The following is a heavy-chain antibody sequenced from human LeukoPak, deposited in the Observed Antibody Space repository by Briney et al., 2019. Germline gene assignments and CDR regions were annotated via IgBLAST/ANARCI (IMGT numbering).Heavy chain of an antibody. D-gene: IGHD2-15*01. Sequence: GGSLRLPCAASGFTFSSYAMSWVRQAPGKGLEWVSAISGSGGSTYYADSVKGRFTISRDNSKNTLYLQMNSLRAEDTAVYYCAKFKAVVVAATPVPYFDYWGQGTLVTVSS. CDR1: GFTFSSYA. V-gene: IGHV3-23*01. J-gene: IGHJ4*02. CDR2: ISGSGGST. CDR3: AKFKAVVVAATPVPYFDY.